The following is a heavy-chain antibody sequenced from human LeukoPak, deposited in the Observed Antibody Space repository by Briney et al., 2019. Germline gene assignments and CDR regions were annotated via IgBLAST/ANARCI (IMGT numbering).Heavy chain of an antibody. CDR3: VRGNDYGGPHY. CDR1: GFTFSSYW. V-gene: IGHV3-74*01. J-gene: IGHJ4*02. Sequence: GSLRLSCAVSGFTFSSYWMHWVRQAPGKGLVWVSRIDRDGSRINYADSVKGRFTISRDNGKNTLFLQMISLRAEDAAVYYCVRGNDYGGPHYWGQGTLVTVCS. D-gene: IGHD4-23*01. CDR2: IDRDGSRI.